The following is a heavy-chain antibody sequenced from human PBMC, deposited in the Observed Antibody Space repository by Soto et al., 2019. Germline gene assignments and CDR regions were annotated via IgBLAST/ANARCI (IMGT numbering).Heavy chain of an antibody. CDR1: GFTFSSYG. CDR2: ISYDGSNK. V-gene: IGHV3-30*18. J-gene: IGHJ4*02. D-gene: IGHD5-18*01. Sequence: LRLSCAASGFTFSSYGMHWVRQAPGKGLEWVAVISYDGSNKYYADSVKGRFTISRDNSKNTLYLQMNSLRAEDTAVYYCAKSEYSYGVDYWGQGTLVTVSS. CDR3: AKSEYSYGVDY.